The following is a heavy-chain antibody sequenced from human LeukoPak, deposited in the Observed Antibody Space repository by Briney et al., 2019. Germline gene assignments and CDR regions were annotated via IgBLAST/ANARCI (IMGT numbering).Heavy chain of an antibody. CDR2: IYHSGST. J-gene: IGHJ4*02. Sequence: ASETLSLTCAVSGYSISSGYYWGWIRQPPGKGLEWIGSIYHSGSTYYNPSLKSRVTISADTSQNRFSLRLSSVTAADTAVYFCARTPLGAHSDFWGQGTLVTVSP. D-gene: IGHD3-16*01. CDR1: GYSISSGYY. CDR3: ARTPLGAHSDF. V-gene: IGHV4-38-2*01.